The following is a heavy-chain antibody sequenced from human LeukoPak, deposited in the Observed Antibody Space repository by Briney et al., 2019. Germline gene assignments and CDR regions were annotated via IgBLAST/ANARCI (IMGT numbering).Heavy chain of an antibody. Sequence: TGGSLRLSCAASGFTFSSYWMHWVRQAPGKGLVWVSRIKSDGSTTNYADSVKGRFTISRDNAENTLYLQMNSLRVEDTAVYYCTRRVSTTRWFDPWGQGTLVTVSS. D-gene: IGHD2-15*01. V-gene: IGHV3-74*01. CDR1: GFTFSSYW. J-gene: IGHJ5*02. CDR3: TRRVSTTRWFDP. CDR2: IKSDGSTT.